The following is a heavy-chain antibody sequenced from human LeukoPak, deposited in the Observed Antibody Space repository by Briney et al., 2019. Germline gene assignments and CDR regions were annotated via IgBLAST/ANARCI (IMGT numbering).Heavy chain of an antibody. J-gene: IGHJ4*02. CDR3: ARVSGYDWESFYDY. CDR1: GGSISSYY. CDR2: IYYSGST. Sequence: TSETLSLTCTVSGGSISSYYWSWIRQPPGKGLEWIGYIYYSGSTNYTPSLKSRVTISVDTSKNQFSLKLSSVTAADTAMYYCARVSGYDWESFYDYWGQGSLVTVSS. V-gene: IGHV4-59*01. D-gene: IGHD5-12*01.